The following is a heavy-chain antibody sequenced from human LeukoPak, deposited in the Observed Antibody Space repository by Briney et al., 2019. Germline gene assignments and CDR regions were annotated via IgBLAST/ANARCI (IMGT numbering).Heavy chain of an antibody. V-gene: IGHV3-15*04. CDR2: IASKTDGGTT. CDR3: TTGIRGD. Sequence: GGSLRLSCAASGLTVTNAWMNWVRQAPGKGLEWVGRIASKTDGGTTDYAAPVKGRFTISRDDSKNTLFLQVNSLKTEDTAVYYCTTGIRGDCGQGTLVTVSS. CDR1: GLTVTNAW. J-gene: IGHJ4*02.